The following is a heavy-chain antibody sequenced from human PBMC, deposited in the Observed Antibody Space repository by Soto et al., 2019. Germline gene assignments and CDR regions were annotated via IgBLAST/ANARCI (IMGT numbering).Heavy chain of an antibody. V-gene: IGHV3-15*01. J-gene: IGHJ3*02. CDR3: ATDRGWLVLSDAFDI. D-gene: IGHD6-19*01. CDR1: GFTFSNAW. CDR2: IKSKTDGGTT. Sequence: GGSLRLSCSASGFTFSNAWMNWVRQAPGKGLEWVGRIKSKTDGGTTDYAAPVKGRFTISRDDSKNTLFLQMNSLKTEDTAVYYCATDRGWLVLSDAFDIWGQGTMVTVSS.